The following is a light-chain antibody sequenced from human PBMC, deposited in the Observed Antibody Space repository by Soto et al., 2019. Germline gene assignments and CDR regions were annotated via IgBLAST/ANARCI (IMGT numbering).Light chain of an antibody. V-gene: IGKV3-20*01. CDR3: QQYGTSPFT. CDR1: QNVGSNY. Sequence: EIVLTQSPGTLSLSPGERATLSCRASQNVGSNYLAWYQQKPGQAPRLLIYVASSRAAGIPDRFSSSGSGTDFTLTISRLEPEDVAVYYCQQYGTSPFTFGQGTKLE. J-gene: IGKJ2*01. CDR2: VAS.